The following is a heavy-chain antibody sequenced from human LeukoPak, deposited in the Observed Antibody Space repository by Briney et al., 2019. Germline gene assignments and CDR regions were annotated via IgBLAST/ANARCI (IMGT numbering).Heavy chain of an antibody. D-gene: IGHD2/OR15-2a*01. J-gene: IGHJ4*02. V-gene: IGHV4-31*03. CDR3: ARLPTKAPLYYFDY. Sequence: SETLSLTCTVSGGSISSGGYYWSWIRQHPGKGLEWIGYIYYSGSTYYNPSLKSRVAISVDTSKNQFSLKLSSVTAADTAVYYCARLPTKAPLYYFDYWGQGTLVTVSS. CDR1: GGSISSGGYY. CDR2: IYYSGST.